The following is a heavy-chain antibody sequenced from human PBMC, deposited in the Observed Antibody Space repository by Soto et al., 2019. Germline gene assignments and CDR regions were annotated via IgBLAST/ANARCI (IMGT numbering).Heavy chain of an antibody. CDR2: IHHTGST. CDR3: APLSVSLSGPYGIHV. CDR1: GGSITRRNHY. Sequence: SETLSLTCTVAGGSITRRNHYWGWVRQPPGKGLEWVASIHHTGSTYYNPSLRARIRMSIDTSKNRFSLSLTSVTATDTAVYYCAPLSVSLSGPYGIHVWGQGTTVTVSS. V-gene: IGHV4-39*01. J-gene: IGHJ6*02. D-gene: IGHD2-15*01.